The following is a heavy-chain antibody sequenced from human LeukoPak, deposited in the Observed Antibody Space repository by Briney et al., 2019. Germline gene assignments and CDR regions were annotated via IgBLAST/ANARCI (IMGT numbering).Heavy chain of an antibody. CDR1: GFTFSSYW. D-gene: IGHD2-2*02. V-gene: IGHV3-7*01. Sequence: GGSLRLSCAASGFTFSSYWMSWVRQAPGKGLEWVANIKQDGSEKYYVDSVKGRFTISRDNAKNSLYLQMNSLRAEDTAVYYCARLGYCSSTSCYRSGLFDYWGQGTLVTVSS. CDR2: IKQDGSEK. J-gene: IGHJ4*02. CDR3: ARLGYCSSTSCYRSGLFDY.